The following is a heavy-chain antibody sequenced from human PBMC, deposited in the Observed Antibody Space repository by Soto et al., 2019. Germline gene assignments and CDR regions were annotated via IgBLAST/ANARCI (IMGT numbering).Heavy chain of an antibody. J-gene: IGHJ4*02. Sequence: GVSLRLSCVASGFTFSGFDMHWVRQPAGKGLEWVSSIGTAGDTYYAVSVKGRFTISRDNAKNSLSLQMNSLRAGDMAVYFCAKSQEIGTHFFDSWGKGTQVTDSS. CDR1: GFTFSGFD. D-gene: IGHD6-13*01. V-gene: IGHV3-13*01. CDR3: AKSQEIGTHFFDS. CDR2: IGTAGDT.